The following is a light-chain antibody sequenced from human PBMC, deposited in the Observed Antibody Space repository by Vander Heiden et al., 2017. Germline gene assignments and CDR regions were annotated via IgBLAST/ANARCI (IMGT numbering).Light chain of an antibody. J-gene: IGLJ3*02. V-gene: IGLV1-40*01. CDR3: QSYDSSLSGWV. CDR1: SSNIGAGYD. Sequence: QSVLTQPPSASWAPGQRVTISCTGSSSNIGAGYDVHWYQQLPGTAPKLLIYGNSNRPSGVPDRFSGSKSGTSASLAITGLQAEDEADYYCQSYDSSLSGWVFGGGTKLTVL. CDR2: GNS.